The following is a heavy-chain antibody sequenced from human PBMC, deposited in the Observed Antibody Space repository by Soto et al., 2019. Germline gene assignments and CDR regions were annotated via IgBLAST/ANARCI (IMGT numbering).Heavy chain of an antibody. CDR1: CGSIISYY. V-gene: IGHV4-59*01. CDR3: ARWTYYYDSSGYYNWFDP. CDR2: IYYSGST. D-gene: IGHD3-22*01. J-gene: IGHJ5*02. Sequence: SETLSLTCTFSCGSIISYYWSWIRQPPGKGLEWIGYIYYSGSTNYNPSLKSRVTISVDTSKNQFSLKLSSVTAADTAVYYCARWTYYYDSSGYYNWFDPWGQGTLVTVSS.